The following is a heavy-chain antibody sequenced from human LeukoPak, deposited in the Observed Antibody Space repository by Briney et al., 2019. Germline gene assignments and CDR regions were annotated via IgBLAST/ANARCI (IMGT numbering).Heavy chain of an antibody. CDR1: GYSLTELS. Sequence: ASVKVSCKVCGYSLTELSMHWVRQAPGRGLAWVGGFDPEDGETIYAQKFQGRVTMTEDTSTDTAYMELSSLRSEDTAVYYCATYLRLERSFAFDIWGQGTMVTVSS. J-gene: IGHJ3*02. D-gene: IGHD1-1*01. CDR2: FDPEDGET. V-gene: IGHV1-24*01. CDR3: ATYLRLERSFAFDI.